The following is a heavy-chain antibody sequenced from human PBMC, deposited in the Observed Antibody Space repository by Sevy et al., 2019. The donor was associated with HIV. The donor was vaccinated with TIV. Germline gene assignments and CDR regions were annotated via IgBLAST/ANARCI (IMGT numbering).Heavy chain of an antibody. D-gene: IGHD1-26*01. CDR3: AREIVGASYFDY. Sequence: SETLSLTCTVSGGSISSYYWSWIRQPPGKGLEWIGYIYYSGSTNYNPTLKSRVTISVDTSKNQFSLKLSSVTAADTAVYYCAREIVGASYFDYWGQGTLVTVSS. J-gene: IGHJ4*02. CDR1: GGSISSYY. V-gene: IGHV4-59*01. CDR2: IYYSGST.